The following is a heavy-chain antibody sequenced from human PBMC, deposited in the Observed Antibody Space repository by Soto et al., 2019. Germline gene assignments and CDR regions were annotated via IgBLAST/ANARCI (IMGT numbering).Heavy chain of an antibody. CDR3: AKDENDYGGNSCLAYGYSYYGMDV. CDR2: ISYDGSNK. D-gene: IGHD4-17*01. J-gene: IGHJ6*02. Sequence: QVQLVESGGGVVQPGRSLRLSCAASGFTFSSYGMHWVRQAPGKGLEWVAVISYDGSNKYYADSVKGRFTISRDNSKNMLYLQMNSLRAEDTAVYYCAKDENDYGGNSCLAYGYSYYGMDVWGQGTTVTVSS. CDR1: GFTFSSYG. V-gene: IGHV3-30*18.